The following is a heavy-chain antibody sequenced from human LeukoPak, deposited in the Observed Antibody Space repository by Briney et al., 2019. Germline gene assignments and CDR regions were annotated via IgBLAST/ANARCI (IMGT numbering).Heavy chain of an antibody. D-gene: IGHD3-3*01. CDR1: GYTFTSYG. CDR2: ISAYNGNT. Sequence: ASVKVSCKASGYTFTSYGISWVRQAPGQGLEWMGWISAYNGNTNYAQKLQGRVTMTTDTSTSTAYMELRSLRSDDTAVYCCARDQGYDFWSGYSIDYWGQGTLVTVSS. J-gene: IGHJ4*02. CDR3: ARDQGYDFWSGYSIDY. V-gene: IGHV1-18*01.